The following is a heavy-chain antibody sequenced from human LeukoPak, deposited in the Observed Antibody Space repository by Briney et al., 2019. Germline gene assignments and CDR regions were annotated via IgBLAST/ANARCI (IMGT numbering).Heavy chain of an antibody. Sequence: GGSLRLSCAASGFTFSRHWMYWVRQAPGKGLEWVANIKQDGSAKPYVDSVKGRFTISRDNAENSLFLQMNSLRAEDTAVYYCARDNGWSADFWGQGTLVTVSS. D-gene: IGHD2-15*01. CDR2: IKQDGSAK. CDR3: ARDNGWSADF. V-gene: IGHV3-7*03. CDR1: GFTFSRHW. J-gene: IGHJ4*02.